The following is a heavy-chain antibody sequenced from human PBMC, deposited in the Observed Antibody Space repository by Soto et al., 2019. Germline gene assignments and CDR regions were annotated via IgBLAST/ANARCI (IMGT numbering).Heavy chain of an antibody. D-gene: IGHD6-19*01. Sequence: EVHLLESGGGLAQPGGSLRLSCAASGFNFAGYTMSWVRQAPGKGLEWVSAIKNYGESTFYADSVKGRFTISRDNSKNTLFLQVSSLRAEDTALYFCVKDGWENWGQGTLVTVSS. V-gene: IGHV3-23*01. CDR1: GFNFAGYT. CDR3: VKDGWEN. J-gene: IGHJ4*02. CDR2: IKNYGEST.